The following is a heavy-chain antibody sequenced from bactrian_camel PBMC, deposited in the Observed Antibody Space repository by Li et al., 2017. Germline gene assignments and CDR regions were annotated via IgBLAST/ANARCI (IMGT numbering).Heavy chain of an antibody. CDR3: ATTGKTRQYGLVVLALDQYNY. CDR2: INSGGGTT. CDR1: GFTFSSYW. Sequence: HVQLVESGGDSVQAGGSLRLSCAASGFTFSSYWMYWVRQAPGKGLEWVSAINSGGGTTYYADSVKGRFTVSRDSAKNTVYLQMNSLKPEDTAMYYCATTGKTRQYGLVVLALDQYNYWGQGTQVTVS. D-gene: IGHD5*01. V-gene: IGHV3S1*01. J-gene: IGHJ4*01.